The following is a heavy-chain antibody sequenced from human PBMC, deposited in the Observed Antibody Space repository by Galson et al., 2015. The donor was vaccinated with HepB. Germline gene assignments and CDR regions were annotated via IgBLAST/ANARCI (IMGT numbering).Heavy chain of an antibody. J-gene: IGHJ6*03. CDR1: GYTFSSYG. CDR3: ARRAAITVFGVHRYYYYMDV. D-gene: IGHD3-3*01. V-gene: IGHV1-18*01. Sequence: SVKVSCKASGYTFSSYGISWVRQAPGQGLEWMGWVSTSNFNTNSEQNFQGRVTLTADTSTNTAYMELRSLTSDDTAVYYCARRAAITVFGVHRYYYYMDVWGTGTTVTVSS. CDR2: VSTSNFNT.